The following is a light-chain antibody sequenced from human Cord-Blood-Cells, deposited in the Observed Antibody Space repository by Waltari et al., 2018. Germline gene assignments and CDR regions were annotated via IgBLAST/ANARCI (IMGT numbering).Light chain of an antibody. CDR1: RRDVGRYNL. CDR3: CSYAGSYV. CDR2: EGS. V-gene: IGLV2-23*01. Sequence: QSALTQPASVSRSPGQSITISCTGTRRDVGRYNLVSWYQQHPGKAPKLMIYEGSKRPSGVSNRFSGSKSGNTASLSISGLQAEDEADYYCCSYAGSYVFGTGTKVTVL. J-gene: IGLJ1*01.